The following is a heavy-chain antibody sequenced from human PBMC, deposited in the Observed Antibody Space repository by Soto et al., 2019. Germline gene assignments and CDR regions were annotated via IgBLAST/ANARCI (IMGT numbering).Heavy chain of an antibody. CDR2: INHSGST. Sequence: LSLTCAVYGGSFSGYYWSWIRQPPGKGLEWIGEINHSGSTNYNPSLKSRVTISVDTSKNQFSLKLSSVTAADTAVYYCARGLFYDFCSGYLNWFDPWGQGTLVTISS. D-gene: IGHD3-3*01. CDR3: ARGLFYDFCSGYLNWFDP. V-gene: IGHV4-34*01. CDR1: GGSFSGYY. J-gene: IGHJ5*02.